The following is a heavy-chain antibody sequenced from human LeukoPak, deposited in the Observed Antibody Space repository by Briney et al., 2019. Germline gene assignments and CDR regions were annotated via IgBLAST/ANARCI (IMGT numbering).Heavy chain of an antibody. J-gene: IGHJ5*02. D-gene: IGHD6-13*01. CDR1: GGSFSGYY. CDR3: ARVAAAGTEGHNWFDP. V-gene: IGHV4-34*01. CDR2: INHSGST. Sequence: SETLSLTCAVYGGSFSGYYWSWIRQPPGKGLEWIGEINHSGSTNYNPSLKSRVTISVDTSKNQFSLKLSSVTAADTAVYYCARVAAAGTEGHNWFDPWGQGTLVTVSS.